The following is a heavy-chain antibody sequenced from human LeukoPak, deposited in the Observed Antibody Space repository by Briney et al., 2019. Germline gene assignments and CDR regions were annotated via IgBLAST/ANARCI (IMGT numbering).Heavy chain of an antibody. J-gene: IGHJ5*02. CDR3: AKAHDFWSGYSRLNNRFDP. CDR2: ISGSGGST. CDR1: GFTFSSYA. V-gene: IGHV3-23*01. Sequence: GGSLRLSCAASGFTFSSYAMSWVRQAPGKGLEWVSAISGSGGSTYYADSVKGRFTISRDNSKNTLYLQMNSLRAEDTAVYYCAKAHDFWSGYSRLNNRFDPWGQGTLVTVSS. D-gene: IGHD3-3*01.